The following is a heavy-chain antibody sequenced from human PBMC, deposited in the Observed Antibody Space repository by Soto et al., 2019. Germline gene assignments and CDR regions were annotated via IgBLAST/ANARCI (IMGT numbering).Heavy chain of an antibody. V-gene: IGHV3-48*01. Sequence: GGSLRLSCAASGFTFSSYSMNWVRQAPGKGLEWVSYISSSSSTIYYADSVKGRFTISRDNAKNSLYLQMNSLRAEDTAVYYCARAPRGYSGYDFPYYYYYMDVWGKGTTVTVSS. CDR3: ARAPRGYSGYDFPYYYYYMDV. D-gene: IGHD5-12*01. CDR1: GFTFSSYS. CDR2: ISSSSSTI. J-gene: IGHJ6*03.